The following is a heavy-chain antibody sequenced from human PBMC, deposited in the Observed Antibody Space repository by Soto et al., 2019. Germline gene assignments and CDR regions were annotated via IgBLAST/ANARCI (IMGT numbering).Heavy chain of an antibody. V-gene: IGHV4-31*03. CDR2: IYYSGST. Sequence: SETLSLTCTVSGGSISSGGYYWSWIRQHPGKGLEWIGYIYYSGSTYYNPSLKSRVTISVDTSKNQFSLKLSSVTAADTAVYYCAREKIAAAGYNWFDPWGQGTLVTVSS. J-gene: IGHJ5*02. D-gene: IGHD6-13*01. CDR1: GGSISSGGYY. CDR3: AREKIAAAGYNWFDP.